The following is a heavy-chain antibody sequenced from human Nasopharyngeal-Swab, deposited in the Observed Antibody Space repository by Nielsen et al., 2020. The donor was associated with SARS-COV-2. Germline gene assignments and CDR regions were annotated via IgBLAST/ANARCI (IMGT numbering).Heavy chain of an antibody. V-gene: IGHV1-46*01. CDR3: ARGRRDGYNYRAFDI. D-gene: IGHD5-24*01. CDR2: INPSGGST. Sequence: ASVKVSCKASGYTFTSYYMHWVRQAPGQGLEWMGIINPSGGSTNYAQKFQGRVTITADKSTSTAYMELSSLRSEDTAVYYCARGRRDGYNYRAFDIWGQGTMVTVSS. CDR1: GYTFTSYY. J-gene: IGHJ3*02.